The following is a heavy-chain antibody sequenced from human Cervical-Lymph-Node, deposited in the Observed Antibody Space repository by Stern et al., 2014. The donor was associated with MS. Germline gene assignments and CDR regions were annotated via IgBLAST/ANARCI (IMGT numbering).Heavy chain of an antibody. CDR1: GYTFTSYY. V-gene: IGHV1-46*01. D-gene: IGHD3-22*01. J-gene: IGHJ4*02. CDR3: ARDMYYATSGSYYGFDY. CDR2: INPSGDST. Sequence: QLVQSGAEVKKPGASVKVSCKASGYTFTSYYIHWVRQAPGQGLEWMGIINPSGDSTTYSQKFQDRVTMTRDTSTSTLYMELSSLRSEDTAVYYCARDMYYATSGSYYGFDYWGQGPLVTVSS.